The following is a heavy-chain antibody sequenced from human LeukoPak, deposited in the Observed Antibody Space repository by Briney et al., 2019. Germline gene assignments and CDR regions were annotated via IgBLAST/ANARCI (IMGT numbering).Heavy chain of an antibody. V-gene: IGHV5-51*01. CDR1: GYSFTSYW. CDR2: IYPGDSDT. D-gene: IGHD3-3*01. CDR3: ARHLVSRTIFGVAKGYYYYMDV. Sequence: GESLKISCKGSGYSFTSYWIGWVRQMPGKGLEWMGIIYPGDSDTRYSPSFQGQVTISADKSISTAYLQWSSLKASDTAMYYCARHLVSRTIFGVAKGYYYYMDVWGKGTTVTVSS. J-gene: IGHJ6*03.